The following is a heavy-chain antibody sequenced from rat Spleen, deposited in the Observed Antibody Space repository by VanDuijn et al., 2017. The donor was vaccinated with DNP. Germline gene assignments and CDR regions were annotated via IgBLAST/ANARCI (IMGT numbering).Heavy chain of an antibody. Sequence: QVQLQQSGAELAKPGSSVKISCEASGYTFTTYYITWIKQTTGQGLEYIGYINTGSGGTNFNEQFKGKDTLTVAKSSSTAFMQLSSLTPDDSAVYYCARRRLPYWYFDFWGPGTMVTVSS. J-gene: IGHJ1*01. CDR3: ARRRLPYWYFDF. CDR2: INTGSGGT. V-gene: IGHV1-43*01. CDR1: GYTFTTYY.